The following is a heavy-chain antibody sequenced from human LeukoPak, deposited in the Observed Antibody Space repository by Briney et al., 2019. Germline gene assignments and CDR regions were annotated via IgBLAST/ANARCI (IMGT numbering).Heavy chain of an antibody. J-gene: IGHJ5*02. V-gene: IGHV3-74*01. CDR2: INSDGSST. CDR3: ASLPDH. Sequence: GGSLRLSCAASGFTFGSKWMYWVRQSPGKGLVWVSRINSDGSSTSYADSVKGRFTISRDNAKNSLYLQMNSLRAEDTAVYYCASLPDHWGQGTLVTVSS. CDR1: GFTFGSKW.